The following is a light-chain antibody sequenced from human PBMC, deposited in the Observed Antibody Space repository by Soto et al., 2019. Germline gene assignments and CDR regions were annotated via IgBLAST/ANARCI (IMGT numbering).Light chain of an antibody. CDR3: QQYNDWPPELT. CDR1: QSVSSK. J-gene: IGKJ4*01. CDR2: GAS. Sequence: EIMMTQSPATLSVSPGERATLSCWASQSVSSKLAWYQQRPGQAPRLLIYGASTRAAGIPARFSGSGSGTDFTLTISGLQSEDSAVYYCQQYNDWPPELTFGGGTEVEIK. V-gene: IGKV3-15*01.